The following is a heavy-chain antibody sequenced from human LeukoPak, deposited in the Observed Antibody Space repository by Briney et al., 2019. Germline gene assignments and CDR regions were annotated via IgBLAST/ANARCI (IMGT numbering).Heavy chain of an antibody. V-gene: IGHV4-61*02. CDR3: ARGPYSYDSSGAFDI. CDR1: GYSTSSGDYY. Sequence: SETLSLTCTVSGYSTSSGDYYWSWIRQPAGKGLEWIGRISSSGSTNYNPSLKSRVTISVDTSKNQFSLKLSSVTAADTAVYFCARGPYSYDSSGAFDIWGQGTMVTVSS. J-gene: IGHJ3*02. CDR2: ISSSGST. D-gene: IGHD3-22*01.